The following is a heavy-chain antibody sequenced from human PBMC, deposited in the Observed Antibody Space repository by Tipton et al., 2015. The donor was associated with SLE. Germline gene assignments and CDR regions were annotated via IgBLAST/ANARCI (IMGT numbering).Heavy chain of an antibody. V-gene: IGHV4-30-4*08. CDR2: IYYSGST. D-gene: IGHD2-2*01. CDR1: GGSISSGDYY. CDR3: ARSSSSTGAFDI. J-gene: IGHJ3*02. Sequence: TLSLTCTVSGGSISSGDYYWSWIRQPPGKGLEWIGYIYYSGSTYYNPSLKSRVTISVDTSKNQFSLKLSSVTAADTAVYYCARSSSSTGAFDIWGQGTMVTVSS.